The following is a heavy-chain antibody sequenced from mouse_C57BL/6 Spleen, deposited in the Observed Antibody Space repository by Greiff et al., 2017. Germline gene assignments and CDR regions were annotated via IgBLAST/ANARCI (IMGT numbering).Heavy chain of an antibody. V-gene: IGHV1-80*01. CDR3: ASYGSPYAMDY. CDR1: GYAFSSYW. CDR2: IYPGDGDT. J-gene: IGHJ4*01. D-gene: IGHD1-1*01. Sequence: QVQLKQSGAELVKPGASVKISCKASGYAFSSYWMNWVKQRPGKGLEWIGKIYPGDGDTNSNGKFKGKATLTADKSSSTAYMQLSSLTSEDSAVYFCASYGSPYAMDYWGQGTSVTVSS.